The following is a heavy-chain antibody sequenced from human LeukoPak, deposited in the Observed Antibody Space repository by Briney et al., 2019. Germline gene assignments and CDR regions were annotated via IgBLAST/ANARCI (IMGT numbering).Heavy chain of an antibody. J-gene: IGHJ6*03. CDR2: IYSGGTT. Sequence: GGSLRLSCAASGFTVSNNYMNWVRQAPGKGLEWVSVIYSGGTTYYADSVKGRFTISRDNSKNTLYLQMNSLRAEDTAVYYCATNRAGSYYYYYYMDVWGKGTTVT. D-gene: IGHD1-26*01. CDR1: GFTVSNNY. V-gene: IGHV3-66*01. CDR3: ATNRAGSYYYYYYMDV.